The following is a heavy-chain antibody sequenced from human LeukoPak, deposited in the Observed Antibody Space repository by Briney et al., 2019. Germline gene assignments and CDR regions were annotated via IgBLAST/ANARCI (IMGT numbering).Heavy chain of an antibody. V-gene: IGHV3-15*01. CDR1: GSTFINAW. CDR2: IKSKTDGGTT. J-gene: IGHJ4*02. D-gene: IGHD3-3*01. CDR3: TTLETYYENDY. Sequence: GGSLRLSCAVSGSTFINAWMNWVRQAPGKGLEWVGRIKSKTDGGTTDYAAPVKGRFTISRDDSENTLYLQMNSLKTEDTAVYYCTTLETYYENDYWGQGTLVTVSS.